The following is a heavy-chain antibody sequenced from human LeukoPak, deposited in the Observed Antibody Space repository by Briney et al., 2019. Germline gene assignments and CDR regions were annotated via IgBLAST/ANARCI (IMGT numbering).Heavy chain of an antibody. CDR3: ARAGYSSSWTALIDY. D-gene: IGHD6-13*01. V-gene: IGHV1-18*01. CDR1: GYTFTSYG. Sequence: ASVKVSCKASGYTFTSYGINWVRQAPGQGLEWMGWISAYNGNTNYAQKLQGRVTMTTDTSTSTAYMELRSLRSDDTAVYYCARAGYSSSWTALIDYWGQGTLVTVSS. J-gene: IGHJ4*02. CDR2: ISAYNGNT.